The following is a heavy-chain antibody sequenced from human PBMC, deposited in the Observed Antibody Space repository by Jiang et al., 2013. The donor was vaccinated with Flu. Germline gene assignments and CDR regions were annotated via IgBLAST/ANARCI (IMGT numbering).Heavy chain of an antibody. D-gene: IGHD3-10*01. V-gene: IGHV3-30*02. J-gene: IGHJ3*02. CDR3: AKGRFYGSGPRIDI. Sequence: ISRDNSKNTLYLQMNSLRAEDTAVYYCAKGRFYGSGPRIDIWGQGAMVTVSS.